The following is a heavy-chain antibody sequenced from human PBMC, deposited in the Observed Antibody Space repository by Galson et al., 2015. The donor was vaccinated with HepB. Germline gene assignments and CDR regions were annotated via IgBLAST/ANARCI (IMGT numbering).Heavy chain of an antibody. CDR3: ARDPLYSGYDGGYLDY. D-gene: IGHD5-12*01. CDR2: INAGNGNT. J-gene: IGHJ4*02. CDR1: GYTFTSYA. Sequence: SVKVSCKASGYTFTSYAMHWVRQAPGQRLEWMGWINAGNGNTKYSQKFQGRVTITRDTSASTAYMELSSLRSEDTAVYYCARDPLYSGYDGGYLDYWGQGTLVTVSS. V-gene: IGHV1-3*01.